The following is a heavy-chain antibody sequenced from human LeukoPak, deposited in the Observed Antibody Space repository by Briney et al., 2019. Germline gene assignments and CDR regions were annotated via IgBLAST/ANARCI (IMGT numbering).Heavy chain of an antibody. CDR3: ARAPQDFYYYMDV. V-gene: IGHV4-39*07. CDR1: GGSISWSSYY. J-gene: IGHJ6*03. Sequence: SETLSLTCTVSGGSISWSSYYWGWIRQPPGKGLEWIGSIYYSGTTYYNTSLKSRVTISVDTSKNQFSLKLSSVTAADTAVYYCARAPQDFYYYMDVWGKGTTVTVSS. CDR2: IYYSGTT.